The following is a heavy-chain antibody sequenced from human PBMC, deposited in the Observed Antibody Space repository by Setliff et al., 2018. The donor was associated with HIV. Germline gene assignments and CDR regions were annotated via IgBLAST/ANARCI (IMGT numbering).Heavy chain of an antibody. CDR1: GFTFSSNW. CDR2: IKQDGSEK. V-gene: IGHV3-7*04. CDR3: ARGYYYDTSGYGNDY. Sequence: GGSLRLSCAASGFTFSSNWMSWVRQAPGKGLEWVANIKQDGSEKYYVDSVKGRFTISRDNANKLLYLQMDSLRAEDTAVDYCARGYYYDTSGYGNDYWGQGTLVTVSS. D-gene: IGHD3-22*01. J-gene: IGHJ4*02.